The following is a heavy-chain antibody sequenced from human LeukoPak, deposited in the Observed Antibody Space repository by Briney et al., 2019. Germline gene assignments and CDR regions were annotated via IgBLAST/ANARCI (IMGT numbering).Heavy chain of an antibody. CDR2: IASDGSST. D-gene: IGHD4-23*01. J-gene: IGHJ4*02. CDR3: ARGRPHGNDY. Sequence: GGSLRLSCAASGFTFSSYSMNWVRQAPGKGLVWVSRIASDGSSTAYADSVKGRFSISRDNAKNTLYLQMNSLRVEDTAVYYCARGRPHGNDYWGQGTLVTVSS. V-gene: IGHV3-74*01. CDR1: GFTFSSYS.